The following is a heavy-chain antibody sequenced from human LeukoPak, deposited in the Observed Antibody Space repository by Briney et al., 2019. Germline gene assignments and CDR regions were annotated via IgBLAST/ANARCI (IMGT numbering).Heavy chain of an antibody. Sequence: TPETLSLTCSVSGGSISSYYWSWIRQPPGKGLEWIGYIYYSGSTNYNPSLKSRVTISVETSKNQFSLKLSSVTAADTAVYYCARSGVVDLDYWGQGTLVTVSS. CDR1: GGSISSYY. CDR3: ARSGVVDLDY. CDR2: IYYSGST. J-gene: IGHJ4*02. V-gene: IGHV4-59*08. D-gene: IGHD3-22*01.